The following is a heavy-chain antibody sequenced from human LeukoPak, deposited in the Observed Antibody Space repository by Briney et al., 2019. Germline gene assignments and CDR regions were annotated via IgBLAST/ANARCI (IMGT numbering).Heavy chain of an antibody. CDR2: IKEDGSEE. Sequence: GGSLRLSCVASGFTFSNYWMNWVRQAPGKGLEWVASIKEDGSEEYYLDSVKGRFTISRDNAKSSLYLQMSSLRDEDTAVYYCARARGYSYGYDYWGQGTLVTVSS. D-gene: IGHD5-18*01. V-gene: IGHV3-7*01. CDR3: ARARGYSYGYDY. CDR1: GFTFSNYW. J-gene: IGHJ4*02.